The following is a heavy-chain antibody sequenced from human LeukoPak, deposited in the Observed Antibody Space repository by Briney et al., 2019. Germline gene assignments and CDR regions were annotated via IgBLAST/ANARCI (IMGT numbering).Heavy chain of an antibody. V-gene: IGHV3-43*02. CDR1: GFAFDDCA. CDR3: AKHIAVSKGYYYYTMDV. D-gene: IGHD6-19*01. J-gene: IGHJ6*02. CDR2: ISGDGDST. Sequence: PGESLRLSCAASGFAFDDCAMHWVRQAPGKGLEWVSLISGDGDSTYYADSVKGRFTISRDNSKNSLYLQMNSLRTEDTALYYCAKHIAVSKGYYYYTMDVWGQGTTVTVSS.